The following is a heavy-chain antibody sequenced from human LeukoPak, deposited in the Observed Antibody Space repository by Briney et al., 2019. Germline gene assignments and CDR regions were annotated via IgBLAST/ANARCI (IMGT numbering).Heavy chain of an antibody. CDR1: GFTFSSYW. V-gene: IGHV3-7*01. CDR2: IKQDGSEK. J-gene: IGHJ4*02. Sequence: LSXXASGFTFSSYWMSWVRQAPGKGLEWVANIKQDGSEKYYVDSVKGRFTISRDNAKNSLYLQMNSLRAEDTAVYYCARDKRVVTGLYYFEYWGQGTLVTVSS. CDR3: ARDKRVVTGLYYFEY. D-gene: IGHD2-21*02.